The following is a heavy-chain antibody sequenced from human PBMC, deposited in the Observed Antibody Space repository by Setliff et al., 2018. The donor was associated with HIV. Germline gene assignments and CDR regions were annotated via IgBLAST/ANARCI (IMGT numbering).Heavy chain of an antibody. Sequence: GGSLRLSCATSGFTFSSYAMNWVRQAPGKGLQWVSVISASGGSTDYADSVKGRFTISRDNYKNTLYLQMNSLRAEDTAVYYCEKAGFSTIFGVANPGGFDYWGQGTLVTVSS. D-gene: IGHD3-3*01. CDR1: GFTFSSYA. CDR3: EKAGFSTIFGVANPGGFDY. J-gene: IGHJ4*02. CDR2: ISASGGST. V-gene: IGHV3-23*01.